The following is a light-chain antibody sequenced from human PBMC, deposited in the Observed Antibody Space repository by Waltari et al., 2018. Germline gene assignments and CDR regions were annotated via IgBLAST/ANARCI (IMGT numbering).Light chain of an antibody. CDR2: VVN. J-gene: IGLJ2*01. Sequence: QSALTQPRSVSGSPGKSVTISCTGTSSDGGGYNYVSWYHQHPGKAPKFIIYVVNKRPSGVPDRFSGSKSGNTASLTISGLQSEDEAGYYCCSYAGSYTLIFGGGTKLTVL. CDR3: CSYAGSYTLI. CDR1: SSDGGGYNY. V-gene: IGLV2-11*01.